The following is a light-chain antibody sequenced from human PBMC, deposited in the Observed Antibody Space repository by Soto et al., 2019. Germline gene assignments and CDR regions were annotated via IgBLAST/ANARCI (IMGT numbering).Light chain of an antibody. J-gene: IGKJ1*01. Sequence: EIVLTHSPGPLSLSAGESATLSSRARQIFSSSNLAGYQQQPGQDPRLLTYGTSSRAIGLPDSFSGSGSGTYFTPTSNRQEPEEFALYYRQQDGSSPLTFGQGTKVEIK. CDR3: QQDGSSPLT. V-gene: IGKV3-20*01. CDR2: GTS. CDR1: QIFSSSN.